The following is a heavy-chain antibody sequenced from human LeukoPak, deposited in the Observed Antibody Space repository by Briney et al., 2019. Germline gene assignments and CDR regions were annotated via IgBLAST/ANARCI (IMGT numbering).Heavy chain of an antibody. CDR1: GLTVTNNY. V-gene: IGHV3-66*01. D-gene: IGHD4-17*01. J-gene: IGHJ4*02. CDR2: IYSNGDT. Sequence: QAGGSLRLSCAASGLTVTNNYWNWVRQPPGKGPEWISLIYSNGDTRYADSVKGRFTFSRDNSKNTLYLQMNSLRADDTAVYYCTYGDYPLTYWGQGTLVSVSS. CDR3: TYGDYPLTY.